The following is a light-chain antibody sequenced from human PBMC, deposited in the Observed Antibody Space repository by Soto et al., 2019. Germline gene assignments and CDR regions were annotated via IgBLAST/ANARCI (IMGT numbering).Light chain of an antibody. CDR3: QQSYSTRWT. CDR1: QSISSN. Sequence: DIQMTQSPSSLSASVGDRVTITCRASQSISSNLNWYQQKPRKAPKLLIYAASSLQSGVPSRFSGSGSGTDFTLTISSLQPEDFATYYCQQSYSTRWTFGQGTKVEIK. CDR2: AAS. V-gene: IGKV1-39*01. J-gene: IGKJ1*01.